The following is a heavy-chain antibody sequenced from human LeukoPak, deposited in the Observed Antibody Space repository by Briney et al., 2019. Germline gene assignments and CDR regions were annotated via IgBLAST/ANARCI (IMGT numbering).Heavy chain of an antibody. Sequence: PSETLSLTCAVSGGSISSSNWWSWVRQSPGKGLEWIGEIYHSGSTNYNPSLKSRVTISVDTSKNQFSLKLSSVTAADTAVYYCARTRYYYNSRSYGAPYYFDYWGQGTLVTVSS. CDR2: IYHSGST. CDR3: ARTRYYYNSRSYGAPYYFDY. D-gene: IGHD3-10*01. J-gene: IGHJ4*02. CDR1: GGSISSSNW. V-gene: IGHV4-4*02.